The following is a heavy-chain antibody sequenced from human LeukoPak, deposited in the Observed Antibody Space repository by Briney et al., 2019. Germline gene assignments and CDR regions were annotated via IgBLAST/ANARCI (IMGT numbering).Heavy chain of an antibody. Sequence: SETLSLTCTVSGYSISSGHYWAWIRQSPEKGLEWIASMFHSGSTYYNPSLKSRVTISVDTSKNQFSLKLRSVMAADTAVYYCARAYCVGDCTVLHIYFDNWGQGTLVTVSS. D-gene: IGHD2-21*02. V-gene: IGHV4-38-2*02. CDR2: MFHSGST. CDR3: ARAYCVGDCTVLHIYFDN. J-gene: IGHJ4*02. CDR1: GYSISSGHY.